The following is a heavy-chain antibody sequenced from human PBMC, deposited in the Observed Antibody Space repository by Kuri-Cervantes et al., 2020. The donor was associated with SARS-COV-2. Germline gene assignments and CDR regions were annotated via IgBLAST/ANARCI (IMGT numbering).Heavy chain of an antibody. CDR2: ISYDGSNK. Sequence: GESLKISCAASGFTFSSYGMHWVRQAPGKGLEWVAVISYDGSNKYYADSVKGRFTISRDNSKNTLYLQMNSLRAEDTAVYYCAKAGGYDFWSGNLGRFDYWGQGTLVTVSS. V-gene: IGHV3-30*18. J-gene: IGHJ4*02. CDR1: GFTFSSYG. D-gene: IGHD3-3*01. CDR3: AKAGGYDFWSGNLGRFDY.